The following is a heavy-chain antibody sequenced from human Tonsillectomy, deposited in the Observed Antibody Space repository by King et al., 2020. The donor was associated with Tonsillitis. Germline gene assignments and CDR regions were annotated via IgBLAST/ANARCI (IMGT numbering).Heavy chain of an antibody. J-gene: IGHJ4*02. Sequence: QLVQSGAEVKKPGASVKVSCKASGYTFTSYYMHWVRQAPGQGLEWMGIINPSGGSTSYAQKFQGRVTMTRDTSTSTVYMELSSLRSEDTAVYYCARASYDFWSGYNSTPRVYFDYWGQGTLVTVSS. V-gene: IGHV1-46*03. CDR1: GYTFTSYY. CDR2: INPSGGST. CDR3: ARASYDFWSGYNSTPRVYFDY. D-gene: IGHD3-3*01.